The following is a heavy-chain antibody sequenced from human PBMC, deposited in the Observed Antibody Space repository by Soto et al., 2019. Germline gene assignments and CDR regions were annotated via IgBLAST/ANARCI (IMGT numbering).Heavy chain of an antibody. CDR3: ARDXPYYDFWSGYYPYGMDV. V-gene: IGHV3-53*01. J-gene: IGHJ6*02. CDR2: IYSGGST. CDR1: GFTVSINY. D-gene: IGHD3-3*01. Sequence: PGESLKISCAASGFTVSINYMSWVRQAPGKGLEWVSVIYSGGSTYYADSVKGRFTISRDNSKNTLYLQMNSLRAEDTAVYYCARDXPYYDFWSGYYPYGMDVWGQGTTVTVSS.